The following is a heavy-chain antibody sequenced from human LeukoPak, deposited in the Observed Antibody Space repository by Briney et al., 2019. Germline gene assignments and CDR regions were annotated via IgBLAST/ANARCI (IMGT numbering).Heavy chain of an antibody. CDR2: IGGSNGDI. V-gene: IGHV3-11*03. J-gene: IGHJ4*02. CDR3: ARYARELDY. CDR1: GFAFSDCY. Sequence: GGSLRLSCAASGFAFSDCYMAWIRQAPGKGLEYISYIGGSNGDITYADSVRGRFTVSRDNAKNSLYLQMNSLRVEDTAVYYCARYARELDYWGQGSLVTVSS. D-gene: IGHD2-2*01.